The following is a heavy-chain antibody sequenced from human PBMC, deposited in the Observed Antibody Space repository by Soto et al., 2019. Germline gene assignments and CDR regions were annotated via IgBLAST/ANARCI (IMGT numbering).Heavy chain of an antibody. D-gene: IGHD6-19*01. Sequence: QITLKESGPTLVKPTQTLTLTCAFTGFSLSSRHVAVGWIRQPPGKAPEWLALIYWDGDEHYSPSLKSRLTLTKDTSKNPVILTMADMDPEDTATYFCAHGSGWLFDYWGQGTLVTVSS. CDR3: AHGSGWLFDY. CDR1: GFSLSSRHVA. CDR2: IYWDGDE. J-gene: IGHJ4*02. V-gene: IGHV2-5*02.